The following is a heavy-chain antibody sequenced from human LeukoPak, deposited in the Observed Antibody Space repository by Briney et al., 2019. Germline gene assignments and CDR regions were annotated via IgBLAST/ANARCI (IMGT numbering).Heavy chain of an antibody. V-gene: IGHV4-39*01. CDR2: IYYSGSI. Sequence: SETLSLTCTVSGGSISSSSYYWGWIRQPPGKGLEWIGSIYYSGSIYYNPSLKSRVTISVDTSKNQFSLKLSSVTAADTAVYYCASQFVYYDFWSGYYRGGEYYFDYWGQGTLVTVSS. J-gene: IGHJ4*02. CDR3: ASQFVYYDFWSGYYRGGEYYFDY. CDR1: GGSISSSSYY. D-gene: IGHD3-3*01.